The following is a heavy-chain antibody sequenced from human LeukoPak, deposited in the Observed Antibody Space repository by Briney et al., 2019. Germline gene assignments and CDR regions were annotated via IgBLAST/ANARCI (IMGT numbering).Heavy chain of an antibody. V-gene: IGHV4-34*01. D-gene: IGHD2/OR15-2a*01. CDR1: GGSFSGYY. Sequence: PSETLSLTCAVYGGSFSGYYWSWIRQPPGKGLEWIGEINHSGSTNYNPSLKSRVTISVDTSKNQFSLKLSSVTAADTAVYYCARVGVGHSNDYWGQGTLVTVSS. CDR3: ARVGVGHSNDY. J-gene: IGHJ4*02. CDR2: INHSGST.